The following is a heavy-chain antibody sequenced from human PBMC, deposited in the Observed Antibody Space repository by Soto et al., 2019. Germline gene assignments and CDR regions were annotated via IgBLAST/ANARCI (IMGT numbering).Heavy chain of an antibody. J-gene: IGHJ4*03. V-gene: IGHV4-31*03. Sequence: QVQLQESGPGLVKPSQTLSLTCSVSGDSIRGGGHYWNWIRQFPGKGLEWIGYVYHSGSTHYNPSLRGRLTISIDTSKNQFSLRLISVTAAETALYYCARDTGLEPTVWGYWGHGTQVTVSS. CDR3: ARDTGLEPTVWGY. D-gene: IGHD7-27*01. CDR2: VYHSGST. CDR1: GDSIRGGGHY.